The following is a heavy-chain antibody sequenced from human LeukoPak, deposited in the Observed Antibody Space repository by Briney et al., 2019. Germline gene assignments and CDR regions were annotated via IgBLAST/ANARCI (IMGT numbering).Heavy chain of an antibody. D-gene: IGHD6-19*01. CDR2: MNTDGSTI. CDR1: GFIFSNYW. J-gene: IGHJ5*02. CDR3: ATAGKYRFDN. V-gene: IGHV3-74*01. Sequence: PGGSLRLSRAASGFIFSNYWMHWVRQAPGEELVWVSRMNTDGSTINYADYVKGRFTISRDNAKNTLYLQMNSLTTEDTAVYYCATAGKYRFDNWGQGILVTVSS.